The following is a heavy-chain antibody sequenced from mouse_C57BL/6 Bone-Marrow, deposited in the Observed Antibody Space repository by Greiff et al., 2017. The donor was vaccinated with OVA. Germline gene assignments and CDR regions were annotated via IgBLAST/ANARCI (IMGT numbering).Heavy chain of an antibody. CDR1: GYTFTSYW. CDR3: ARDSNSFYYAMDY. V-gene: IGHV1-55*01. D-gene: IGHD2-5*01. CDR2: IYPGSGST. Sequence: QVQLQQPGAELVKPGASVKMSCKASGYTFTSYWITWVKQGPGQGLEWIGDIYPGSGSTNYNEKFKSKATLTVDTSSSTAYMQLSSLTSEDSAVYYCARDSNSFYYAMDYWGQGTSVTVSS. J-gene: IGHJ4*01.